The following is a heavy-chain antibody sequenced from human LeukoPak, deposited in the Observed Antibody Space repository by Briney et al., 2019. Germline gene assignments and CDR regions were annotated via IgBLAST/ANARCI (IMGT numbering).Heavy chain of an antibody. CDR2: IRSKAYGGTT. CDR3: TRVRGVVRDGYNFLFDY. V-gene: IGHV3-49*03. Sequence: GGSLRLSCTASGFTFGDYAMSWFRQAPGKGLEWVGFIRSKAYGGTTEYAASVKGRFTISRDDSKSIAYLQMNSLKTEDTAVYYCTRVRGVVRDGYNFLFDYWGQGTLVTVSS. D-gene: IGHD5-24*01. J-gene: IGHJ4*02. CDR1: GFTFGDYA.